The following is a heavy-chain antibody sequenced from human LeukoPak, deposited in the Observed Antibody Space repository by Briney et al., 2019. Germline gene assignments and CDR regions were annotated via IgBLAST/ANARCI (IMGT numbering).Heavy chain of an antibody. CDR2: IYYSGNT. J-gene: IGHJ5*02. D-gene: IGHD6-13*01. V-gene: IGHV4-59*08. Sequence: SETLSLTCIVSGGSIHSFYWSWIRQAPGKGLEWIGNIYYSGNTNYNPSLKSRVTISIDTSKNQFSLKLSSVTAANTAVYYCARPSSRARGWLDPWGQGTLVTVSS. CDR1: GGSIHSFY. CDR3: ARPSSRARGWLDP.